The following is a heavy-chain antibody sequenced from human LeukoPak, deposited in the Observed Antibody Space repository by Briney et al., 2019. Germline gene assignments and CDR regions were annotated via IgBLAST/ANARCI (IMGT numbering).Heavy chain of an antibody. J-gene: IGHJ4*02. Sequence: GGSLRLSCAASGFTFDDYGMSWVRQAPGKGLEWVSGINWNGGSTGYADSVKGRFTISRDNAKNSLYLQMNSLRAEDTAVYYCATSSGWYHGSFDYWGQGTLVTVSS. CDR3: ATSSGWYHGSFDY. CDR2: INWNGGST. V-gene: IGHV3-20*04. D-gene: IGHD6-19*01. CDR1: GFTFDDYG.